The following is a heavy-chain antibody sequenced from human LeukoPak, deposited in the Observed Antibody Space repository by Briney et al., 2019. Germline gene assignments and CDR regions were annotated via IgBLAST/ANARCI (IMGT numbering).Heavy chain of an antibody. Sequence: ASVKVSCKASGTTLSNYNVHWMRQAPGQGLEWMGIIKATSGTTDYAQRFQGRLTMTRDTSTNTVHMDLNNLTPEDTAVYYCAQLWLAGGYYFYGLDVWGQGTTVIVSS. CDR2: IKATSGTT. CDR3: AQLWLAGGYYFYGLDV. V-gene: IGHV1-46*01. J-gene: IGHJ6*01. CDR1: GTTLSNYN. D-gene: IGHD5-18*01.